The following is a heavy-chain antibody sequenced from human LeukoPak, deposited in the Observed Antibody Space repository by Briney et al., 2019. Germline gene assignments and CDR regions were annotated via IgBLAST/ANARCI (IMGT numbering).Heavy chain of an antibody. CDR3: ARGLITMVRGVIFRY. CDR1: GGSFSGYY. V-gene: IGHV4-34*01. D-gene: IGHD3-10*01. Sequence: SETLSLTCAVYGGSFSGYYWSWIRQPPGKGLEWIGEINHSGSTNYNPSLKSRVTISVDTSKNQFSLKLSSVTAADTAVYYCARGLITMVRGVIFRYWGQGTLVTASS. J-gene: IGHJ4*02. CDR2: INHSGST.